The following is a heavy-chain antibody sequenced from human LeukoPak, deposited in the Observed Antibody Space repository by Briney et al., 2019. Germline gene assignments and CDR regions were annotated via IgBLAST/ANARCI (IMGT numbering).Heavy chain of an antibody. V-gene: IGHV1-8*01. J-gene: IGHJ4*02. CDR2: MNPNSGNT. CDR1: GYTFTSYD. D-gene: IGHD3-10*01. Sequence: GASVKVSCKASGYTFTSYDINWVRQATGQGLEWMGWMNPNSGNTGYAQKFQGRVTMTRNTSISTAYMELSSLRSEDTAVYYCARANIWFGELFPDYWGQGTLVTVSS. CDR3: ARANIWFGELFPDY.